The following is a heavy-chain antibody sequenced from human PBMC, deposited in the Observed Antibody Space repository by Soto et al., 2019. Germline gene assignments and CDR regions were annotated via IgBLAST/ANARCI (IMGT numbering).Heavy chain of an antibody. CDR1: GFTFSSHS. CDR2: ISSSSSTI. Sequence: LRLSCAASGFTFSSHSMNWVRQAPGKGLEWVSYISSSSSTIYYADSVKGRFTISRDNAKNSLYLQMNSLRDEDTAVYYCARDLPSTRGVSLHYYYYYAVDVWGQGTTVTVSS. V-gene: IGHV3-48*02. CDR3: ARDLPSTRGVSLHYYYYYAVDV. J-gene: IGHJ6*02. D-gene: IGHD3-10*01.